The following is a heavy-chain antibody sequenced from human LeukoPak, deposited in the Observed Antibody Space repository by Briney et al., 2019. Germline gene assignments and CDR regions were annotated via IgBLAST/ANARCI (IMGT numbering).Heavy chain of an antibody. CDR3: ARDWNYYGSGRPDAFDI. J-gene: IGHJ3*02. CDR1: GFTFSSYS. Sequence: GGSLRLSCAASGFTFSSYSMNWVRQAPGKGLEWVSSISSSSSYIYYADSVKGRLTISRDNAKNSLYLQMNSLRAEGTAVYYCARDWNYYGSGRPDAFDIWGQGTMVTVSS. V-gene: IGHV3-21*01. D-gene: IGHD3-10*01. CDR2: ISSSSSYI.